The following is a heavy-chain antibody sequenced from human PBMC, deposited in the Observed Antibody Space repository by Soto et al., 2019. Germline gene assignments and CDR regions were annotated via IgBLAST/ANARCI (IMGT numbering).Heavy chain of an antibody. J-gene: IGHJ6*02. CDR1: GFTFSHAW. CDR3: TTTDGSGSYYYYGTDV. V-gene: IGHV3-15*01. D-gene: IGHD3-10*01. Sequence: GGSLRLSCAASGFTFSHAWMNWVRQAPEKGLEWVGRIKSKTDGGTTDYAAPVKGRFTISRDDSKNTLYLQMNSLKTEDTAVYYCTTTDGSGSYYYYGTDVWGQGTTVPVS. CDR2: IKSKTDGGTT.